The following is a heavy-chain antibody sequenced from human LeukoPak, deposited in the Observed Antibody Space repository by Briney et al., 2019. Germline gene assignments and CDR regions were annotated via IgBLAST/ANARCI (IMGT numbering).Heavy chain of an antibody. V-gene: IGHV3-48*01. D-gene: IGHD2-2*01. CDR1: GFTFTSYS. CDR3: APHCSSASCPDY. J-gene: IGHJ4*02. CDR2: IPRSGSNI. Sequence: GGSLRLSCAASGFTFTSYSMNWVRQAPGKGLEWVSYIPRSGSNIHYADSVKGRFTISRDNAKNSLYLQMNSLRTEDTSVYYCAPHCSSASCPDYWGQGTLVTVSS.